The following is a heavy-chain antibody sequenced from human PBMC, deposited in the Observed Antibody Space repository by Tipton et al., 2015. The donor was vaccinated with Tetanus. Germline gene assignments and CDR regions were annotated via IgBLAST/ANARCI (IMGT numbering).Heavy chain of an antibody. J-gene: IGHJ5*02. Sequence: TLSLTCAVYGGSFSVYYWSWIRQPPGKGLEWIGNVYSSGSTYYNPSLKGRVTISVDTSTTQFSLRLNSVTAADTAIYYCARDHRLSASYAGWFGPWGQGTLVTVSS. D-gene: IGHD1-26*01. CDR3: ARDHRLSASYAGWFGP. CDR1: GGSFSVYY. CDR2: VYSSGST. V-gene: IGHV4-59*01.